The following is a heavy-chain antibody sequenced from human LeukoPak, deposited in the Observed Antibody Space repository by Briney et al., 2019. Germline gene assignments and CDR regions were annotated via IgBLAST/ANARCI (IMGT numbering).Heavy chain of an antibody. CDR1: GYTFTGYY. J-gene: IGHJ4*02. V-gene: IGHV1-2*02. D-gene: IGHD6-19*01. CDR2: INPNSGGT. Sequence: ASVKVSCKASGYTFTGYYMHWVRQAPGQGLEWMGWINPNSGGTNYAQKFQGRVTMTRDTSISTACMELSRLRSDDTAVYYCAREQVAGTLFFDYWGQGTLVTVSS. CDR3: AREQVAGTLFFDY.